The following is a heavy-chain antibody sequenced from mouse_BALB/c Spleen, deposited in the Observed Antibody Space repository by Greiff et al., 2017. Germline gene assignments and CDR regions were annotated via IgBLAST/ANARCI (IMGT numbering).Heavy chain of an antibody. J-gene: IGHJ4*01. CDR2: ISSGSSTI. Sequence: EVKVVESGGGLVQPGGSRKLSCAASGFTFSSFGMHWVRQAPEKGLEWVAYISSGSSTIYYADTVKGRFTISRDNPKNTLFLQMTSLRSEDTAMYYCARGTGDAMDYWGQGTSVTVSS. D-gene: IGHD3-3*01. CDR1: GFTFSSFG. V-gene: IGHV5-17*02. CDR3: ARGTGDAMDY.